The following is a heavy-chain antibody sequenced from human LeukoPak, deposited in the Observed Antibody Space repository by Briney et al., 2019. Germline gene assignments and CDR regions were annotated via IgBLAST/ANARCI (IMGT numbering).Heavy chain of an antibody. J-gene: IGHJ4*02. CDR1: GGSISSYY. CDR3: AREYGDFDY. Sequence: SETLSLTCTVSGGSISSYYWSWIRQPPGKGLEWIGYIYYSGRTNYNPSLKSRVTMSVDTSKNQFSLKVNSVTAADTAVYYCAREYGDFDYWGQGTLVTVSS. CDR2: IYYSGRT. V-gene: IGHV4-59*12. D-gene: IGHD4-17*01.